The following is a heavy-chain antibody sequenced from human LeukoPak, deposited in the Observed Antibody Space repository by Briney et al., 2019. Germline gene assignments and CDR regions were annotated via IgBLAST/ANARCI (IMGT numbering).Heavy chain of an antibody. Sequence: SQTLSLTCTVSGGSISSGSYYWSWIRQPAGKGLEWIGRIYTSGSTYYNPSLKSRVTISVDTSKNQFSLKLSSVTAADTAVYYCARVSLGDSGYDPPNYFDYWGQGTLVTVSS. CDR2: IYTSGST. V-gene: IGHV4-61*02. CDR3: ARVSLGDSGYDPPNYFDY. CDR1: GGSISSGSYY. J-gene: IGHJ4*02. D-gene: IGHD5-12*01.